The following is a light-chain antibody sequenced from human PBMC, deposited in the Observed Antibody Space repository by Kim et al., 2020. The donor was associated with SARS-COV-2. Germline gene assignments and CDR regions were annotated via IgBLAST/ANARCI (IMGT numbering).Light chain of an antibody. CDR2: SND. V-gene: IGLV1-44*01. J-gene: IGLJ2*01. CDR3: SAWDDSLNTVV. CDR1: SSNIGSNT. Sequence: GQGVPISCSGSSSNIGSNTVNWYQQFPGAAPKLLIYSNDDRPSGVPDRFSGSKSGTSASLAISGLQSDDESDYYCSAWDDSLNTVVFGGGTQLTVL.